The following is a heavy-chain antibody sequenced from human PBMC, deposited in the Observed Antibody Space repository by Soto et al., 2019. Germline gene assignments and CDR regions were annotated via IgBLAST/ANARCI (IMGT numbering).Heavy chain of an antibody. CDR2: INHSGST. CDR3: ARTYYDFWSGYSYYFDY. V-gene: IGHV4-34*01. J-gene: IGHJ4*02. Sequence: PSETLSLTCAVYGGSFSGYYWSWIRQPPGKGLEWIGEINHSGSTNYNPSLKSRVTTSVDTSKNQFSLRLSSVTAADTAVYYCARTYYDFWSGYSYYFDYWGQGTLVTVSS. CDR1: GGSFSGYY. D-gene: IGHD3-3*01.